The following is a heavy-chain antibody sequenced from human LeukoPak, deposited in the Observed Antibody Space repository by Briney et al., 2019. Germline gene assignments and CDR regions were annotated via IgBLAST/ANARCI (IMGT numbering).Heavy chain of an antibody. J-gene: IGHJ4*02. CDR1: GGSISSSSYY. V-gene: IGHV4-39*07. Sequence: PSETLSLTCTVSGGSISSSSYYWGWIRQPPGKGLEWIGSIYYSGSTYYNPSLKSRVTISVDTSKNQFSLKLSSVTAADTAVYYCTTELGPRDDYWGQGTLVTVSS. CDR3: TTELGPRDDY. CDR2: IYYSGST. D-gene: IGHD7-27*01.